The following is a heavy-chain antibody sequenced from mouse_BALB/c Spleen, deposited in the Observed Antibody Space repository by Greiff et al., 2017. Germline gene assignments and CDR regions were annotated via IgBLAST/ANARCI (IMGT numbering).Heavy chain of an antibody. V-gene: IGHV14-3*02. J-gene: IGHJ1*01. CDR3: ALYYYGSSYDWYFDV. CDR2: IDPANGNT. D-gene: IGHD1-1*01. Sequence: EVQLQQSGAELVKPGASVKLSCTASGFNIKDTYMHWVKQRPEQGLEWIGRIDPANGNTKYDPKFQGKATITADTSSNTAYLQLSSLTSEDTAVYYCALYYYGSSYDWYFDVWGAGTTVTVSS. CDR1: GFNIKDTY.